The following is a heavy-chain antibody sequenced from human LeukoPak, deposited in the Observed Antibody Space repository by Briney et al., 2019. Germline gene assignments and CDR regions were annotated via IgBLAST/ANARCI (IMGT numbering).Heavy chain of an antibody. Sequence: SETLSLTCTVSGGSMTSYYWSWIRQPPGKELEWIGHIYSSGTTKYNPPLKSRVTISVDRSKKQVSLKVASVTAADTAVYYCARNWFGGYAWFDPWGQGTLVTVSS. CDR3: ARNWFGGYAWFDP. D-gene: IGHD3-3*01. CDR1: GGSMTSYY. V-gene: IGHV4-59*01. J-gene: IGHJ5*02. CDR2: IYSSGTT.